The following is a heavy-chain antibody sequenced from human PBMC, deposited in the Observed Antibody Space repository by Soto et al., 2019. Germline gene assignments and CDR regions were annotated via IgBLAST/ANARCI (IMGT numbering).Heavy chain of an antibody. D-gene: IGHD5-18*01. CDR1: GFSLSTSGVA. Sequence: QITLKESGPTRVKPTQTLTLTCTLSGFSLSTSGVAVGWIRRPPGKALEWLALIYWDDDKRYSPSLKSRLTITKDTSKNQVVLTMTNMDPVDTATYYCAHSTQRGYVRSFDYWGQGTLVTVSS. CDR3: AHSTQRGYVRSFDY. V-gene: IGHV2-5*02. J-gene: IGHJ4*02. CDR2: IYWDDDK.